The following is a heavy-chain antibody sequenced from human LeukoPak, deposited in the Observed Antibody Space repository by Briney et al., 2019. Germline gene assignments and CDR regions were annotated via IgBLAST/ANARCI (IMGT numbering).Heavy chain of an antibody. Sequence: SVKVSCKASGGTFSSYAISWVRQAPGQGLEWMGGIIPIFGTANYAQKFQGRVTITADESTSTAYMELSSLRSEDTAVYYCASSLWCVGNYRRCCYYYYMDVWGRGPTDTIS. CDR3: ASSLWCVGNYRRCCYYYYMDV. V-gene: IGHV1-69*01. D-gene: IGHD2-21*01. CDR1: GGTFSSYA. CDR2: IIPIFGTA. J-gene: IGHJ6*03.